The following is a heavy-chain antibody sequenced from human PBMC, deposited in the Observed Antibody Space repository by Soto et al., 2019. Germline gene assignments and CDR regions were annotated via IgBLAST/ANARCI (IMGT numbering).Heavy chain of an antibody. CDR3: ARHGGNYVLMSN. Sequence: QVQLQESGPRLVKPSETLSLTCSVSDDSISTYYWSCIRQPPGKELEWIAYMYYRGPSNYTPSHKRRVTFSVGASNWQFSLWLSCVTAAAAAVFFCARHGGNYVLMSNWGQASLVSVSP. J-gene: IGHJ4*02. D-gene: IGHD3-16*01. V-gene: IGHV4-59*08. CDR1: DDSISTYY. CDR2: MYYRGPS.